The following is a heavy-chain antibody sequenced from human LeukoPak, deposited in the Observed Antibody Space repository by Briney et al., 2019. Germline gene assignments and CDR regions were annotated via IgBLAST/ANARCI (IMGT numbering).Heavy chain of an antibody. CDR2: MHHNSGNT. V-gene: IGHV1-8*01. CDR3: ARLPKYSRPLDY. D-gene: IGHD6-6*01. CDR1: VYTFTSYD. Sequence: ASLKASCKASVYTFTSYDINLGRQATGQGLEWMGWMHHNSGNTAYAQKFQGRVTMSRDTSISKAYMELSSLRSEDTAVYYCARLPKYSRPLDYWGQGTLVTVSS. J-gene: IGHJ4*02.